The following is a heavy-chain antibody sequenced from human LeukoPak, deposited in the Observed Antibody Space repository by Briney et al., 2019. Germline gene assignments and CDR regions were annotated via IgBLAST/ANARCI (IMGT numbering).Heavy chain of an antibody. CDR1: GYTFTGYY. V-gene: IGHV1-2*02. Sequence: GAAVKVSCKASGYTFTGYYMHWVRQAPGQGLEWMGWINPNSGGTNYAQKFQGRVTMTRDTSISTVYMELSRLRSDDTAVYYCARGGIAAAEDAFDIWGQGTMVTVSS. CDR2: INPNSGGT. CDR3: ARGGIAAAEDAFDI. J-gene: IGHJ3*02. D-gene: IGHD6-13*01.